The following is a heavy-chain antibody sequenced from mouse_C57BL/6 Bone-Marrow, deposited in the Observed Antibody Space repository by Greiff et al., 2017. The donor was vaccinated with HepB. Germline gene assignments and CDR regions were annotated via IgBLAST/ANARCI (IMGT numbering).Heavy chain of an antibody. D-gene: IGHD2-3*01. V-gene: IGHV5-4*01. Sequence: EVQLMESGGGLVKPGGSLKLSCAASGFTFSSYAMSWVRQTPEKRLEWVATISDGGSYTYYPDNVKGRFTISRDNAKNNLYLQMSHLKSEDTAMYYCAGWGCDYYFDYWGQGTTLTVSS. CDR2: ISDGGSYT. CDR3: AGWGCDYYFDY. CDR1: GFTFSSYA. J-gene: IGHJ2*01.